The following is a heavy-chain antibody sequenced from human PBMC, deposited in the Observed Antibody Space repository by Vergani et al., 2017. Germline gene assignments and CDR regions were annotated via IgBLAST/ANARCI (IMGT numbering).Heavy chain of an antibody. V-gene: IGHV3-43*01. CDR1: GFTFDDYT. Sequence: EVQLVESGGVVVQPGGSLRLSCAASGFTFDDYTMHWVRQAPGKGLEWVSLISWDGGSTYYADSVKGRFTISRDNSKNSLYLQMNSLRTEDTALYYCAKGQLVQVEYYFDYWGQGTLVTVSS. D-gene: IGHD6-13*01. CDR3: AKGQLVQVEYYFDY. J-gene: IGHJ4*02. CDR2: ISWDGGST.